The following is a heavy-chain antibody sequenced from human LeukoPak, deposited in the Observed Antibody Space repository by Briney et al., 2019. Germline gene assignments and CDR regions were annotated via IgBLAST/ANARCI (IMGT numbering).Heavy chain of an antibody. Sequence: SETLSLTCTVSGGAISSGVYCWTWVRQHPGKGLEWIGCIYNSGSTYYNPSLKSRVSLSVDTAKNQFSLRLSSVTAADTAVYYCARPSTPVVPAANNWFDPWGQGTLATVSS. D-gene: IGHD2-2*01. CDR3: ARPSTPVVPAANNWFDP. J-gene: IGHJ5*02. CDR1: GGAISSGVYC. CDR2: IYNSGST. V-gene: IGHV4-31*03.